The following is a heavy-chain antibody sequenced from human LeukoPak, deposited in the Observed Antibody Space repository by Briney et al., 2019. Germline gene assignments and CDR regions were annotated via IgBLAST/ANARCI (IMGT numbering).Heavy chain of an antibody. CDR1: GYSIGRDYY. CDR2: IFHTGRT. V-gene: IGHV4-38-2*02. CDR3: ARDGGYPTTDEGFDP. D-gene: IGHD5-12*01. Sequence: SETPSLTCKVSGYSIGRDYYWAWLRQPPGKGLKWIGSIFHTGRTVYNPSYESRLTISMDTSKNEFFLRLNSVTAADTAVYFCARDGGYPTTDEGFDPWGLGTLVTVSS. J-gene: IGHJ5*02.